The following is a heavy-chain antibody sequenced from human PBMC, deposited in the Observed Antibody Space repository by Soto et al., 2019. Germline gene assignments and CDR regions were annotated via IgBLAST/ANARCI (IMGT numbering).Heavy chain of an antibody. CDR3: ASSRWERGYSYCYYYGMAF. V-gene: IGHV1-24*01. CDR2: FDPEDGET. Sequence: ASVKVSCKVSGYTLTELSMHWVRQAPGKGLEWMGGFDPEDGETIYAQKFQGRVTMTEDTSTDTAYMELSSLRSEDTAVYYCASSRWERGYSYCYYYGMAFWGQGTTFTVSS. CDR1: GYTLTELS. J-gene: IGHJ6*02. D-gene: IGHD5-12*01.